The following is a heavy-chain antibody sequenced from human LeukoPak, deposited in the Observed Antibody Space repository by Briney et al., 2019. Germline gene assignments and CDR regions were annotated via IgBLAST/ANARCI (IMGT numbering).Heavy chain of an antibody. Sequence: GGSLRLSCAASGFTFSSYGMSWVRQAPGKGLEWVSAISGSGDSTYYADSVKGRFTISRDNAKNSLYLQLNRLRAEDTAVYYCARSLVVGATYPYHWGQGTLVTVSS. D-gene: IGHD1-26*01. J-gene: IGHJ5*02. CDR3: ARSLVVGATYPYH. CDR2: ISGSGDST. CDR1: GFTFSSYG. V-gene: IGHV3-23*01.